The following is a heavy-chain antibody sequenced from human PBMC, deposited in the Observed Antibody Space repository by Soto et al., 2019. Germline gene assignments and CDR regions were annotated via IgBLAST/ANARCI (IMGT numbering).Heavy chain of an antibody. CDR1: GFTFSSYW. CDR2: IKQDESEK. Sequence: EVQLVESGGGLVQPGGSLRLSCAASGFTFSSYWMTWVRQAPGKGLEWVANIKQDESEKYYLDSVKGRFTISRDNAKNPLYRKMNSLRAEDTAVYYCARVYYDYIWGSYPLNYWGQGTLVTVSS. J-gene: IGHJ4*02. D-gene: IGHD3-16*02. V-gene: IGHV3-7*01. CDR3: ARVYYDYIWGSYPLNY.